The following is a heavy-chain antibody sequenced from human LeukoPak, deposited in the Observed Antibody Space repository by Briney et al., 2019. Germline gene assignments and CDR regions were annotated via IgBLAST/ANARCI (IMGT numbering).Heavy chain of an antibody. Sequence: GGSLRLSCAASGFTFSSYSMNWVRQAPGKGLEWVSSISSSSSYIYYADSVKGRFTISRDNAKNSLYLQMNSLRAEGTAVYYCARAPFEYCGGDCYSDMDVWGKGTTVTVSS. CDR3: ARAPFEYCGGDCYSDMDV. V-gene: IGHV3-21*01. D-gene: IGHD2-21*01. J-gene: IGHJ6*03. CDR1: GFTFSSYS. CDR2: ISSSSSYI.